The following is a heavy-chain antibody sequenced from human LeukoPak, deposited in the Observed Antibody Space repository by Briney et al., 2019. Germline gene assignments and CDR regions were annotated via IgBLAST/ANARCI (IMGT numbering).Heavy chain of an antibody. V-gene: IGHV4-34*01. J-gene: IGHJ4*02. CDR1: GGSFSGYY. CDR2: INDSGNI. D-gene: IGHD3-22*01. CDR3: AREDYYNSGGYYLDY. Sequence: SETLPLTCAVYGGSFSGYYWSWIRQPPGKGLEWIGEINDSGNINYNPSLKSRVTISVDTSKNQFSLKLSSVTAADTAVYFCAREDYYNSGGYYLDYWGQGTLVTVSS.